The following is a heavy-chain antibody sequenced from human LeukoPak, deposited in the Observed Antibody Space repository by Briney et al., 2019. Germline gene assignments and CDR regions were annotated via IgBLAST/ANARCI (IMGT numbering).Heavy chain of an antibody. CDR3: AKGLRTGVGPYMGYHYYMDV. D-gene: IGHD3-16*01. CDR1: GFTFSSYA. CDR2: INDNGAGT. J-gene: IGHJ6*03. V-gene: IGHV3-23*01. Sequence: GGSLRLSCAASGFTFSSYAMSWVRQAPGKGLKWVSTINDNGAGTYYADSVKGRSTISRDNSYNTVSLQMNSLRDKDTGVYYCAKGLRTGVGPYMGYHYYMDVWGKGATVTVSS.